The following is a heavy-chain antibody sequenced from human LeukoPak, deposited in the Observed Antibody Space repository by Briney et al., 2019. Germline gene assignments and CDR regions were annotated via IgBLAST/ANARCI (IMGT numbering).Heavy chain of an antibody. CDR3: ARDRVSSIAAAGHYYYYGMDV. Sequence: KSGGSLRLSCAASGFTFSDYYMSWIRQAPGKGLEWVSYISSSGSTIYYADSVKGRFTISRNNAKNSLYLQMNSLRAEDTAVYYCARDRVSSIAAAGHYYYYGMDVWGQGTTVTVSS. CDR1: GFTFSDYY. CDR2: ISSSGSTI. D-gene: IGHD6-13*01. J-gene: IGHJ6*02. V-gene: IGHV3-11*01.